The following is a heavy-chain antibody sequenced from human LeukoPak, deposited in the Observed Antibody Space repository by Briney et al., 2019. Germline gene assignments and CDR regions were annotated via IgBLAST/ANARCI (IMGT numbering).Heavy chain of an antibody. D-gene: IGHD5-18*01. CDR1: GGSISGSSYY. Sequence: SETLSFTCTVSGGSISGSSYYWGWIRQPPGKGLEWIGSIYYSGSTYYNPSLKSRVTISVDTSKNQFSLKLSSVTAADTALYYCARDIYSYGLKWFDPWGQGTLVTVSS. CDR3: ARDIYSYGLKWFDP. J-gene: IGHJ5*02. V-gene: IGHV4-39*07. CDR2: IYYSGST.